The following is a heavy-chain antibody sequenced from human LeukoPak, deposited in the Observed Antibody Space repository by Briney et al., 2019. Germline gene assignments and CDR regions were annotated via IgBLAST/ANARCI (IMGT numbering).Heavy chain of an antibody. J-gene: IGHJ5*02. CDR1: GYTFTGYY. CDR3: ARDSGYASRRNWFDP. D-gene: IGHD3-22*01. Sequence: ASVKVSCKTPGYTFTGYYMHWVRQAPGQGLEWMGWINPNSGVTNYAQKFQGRVTMTRDTSISTAYMELSSLKSDDTAVYYCARDSGYASRRNWFDPWGQGTLVTVSS. CDR2: INPNSGVT. V-gene: IGHV1-2*02.